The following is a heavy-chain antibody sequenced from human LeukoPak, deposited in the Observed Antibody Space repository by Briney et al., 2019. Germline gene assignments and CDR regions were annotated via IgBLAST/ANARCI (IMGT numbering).Heavy chain of an antibody. J-gene: IGHJ4*02. D-gene: IGHD6-13*01. V-gene: IGHV3-30*18. CDR1: GFTFSSYG. CDR2: MAYDGSNE. CDR3: AKDRSSSWSFDY. Sequence: WGSLRLSCAASGFTFSSYGMHWVRQAPGKGLEWVAVMAYDGSNEYYADSVKGRFTISRDNSKNTLYLHMNSLRTEDTAVYYCAKDRSSSWSFDYWGQGTLVTVSS.